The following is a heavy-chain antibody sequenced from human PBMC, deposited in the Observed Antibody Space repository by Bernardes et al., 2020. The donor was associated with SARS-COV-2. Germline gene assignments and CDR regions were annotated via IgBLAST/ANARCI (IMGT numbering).Heavy chain of an antibody. V-gene: IGHV3-33*01. D-gene: IGHD4-17*01. Sequence: VESLCLSCAASGFTFSDSTMHWVRQAPGKGLEWVAVIWHDGSREYYVDSVKGRFAISRDNSNNTLYLQMNNLRVEDTALYRCATEDGEWLESWGQGTLVTVSS. CDR3: ATEDGEWLES. CDR2: IWHDGSRE. J-gene: IGHJ5*01. CDR1: GFTFSDST.